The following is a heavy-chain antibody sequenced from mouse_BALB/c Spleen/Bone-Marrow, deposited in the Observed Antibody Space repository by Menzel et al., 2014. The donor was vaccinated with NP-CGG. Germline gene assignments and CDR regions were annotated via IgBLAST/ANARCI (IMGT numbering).Heavy chain of an antibody. D-gene: IGHD1-1*01. CDR3: ARYYYSSSLFDY. CDR2: IDPANGNT. V-gene: IGHV14-3*02. Sequence: DVHLVESGAELVKPGASVKLSCTASGFNIKDTYMHWVKQRPEQGLEWIGRIDPANGNTKYDPKFQGKATITADTSSNTAYLQLSSLTAEDTAVYYGARYYYSSSLFDYWGQGTTLTVSS. J-gene: IGHJ2*01. CDR1: GFNIKDTY.